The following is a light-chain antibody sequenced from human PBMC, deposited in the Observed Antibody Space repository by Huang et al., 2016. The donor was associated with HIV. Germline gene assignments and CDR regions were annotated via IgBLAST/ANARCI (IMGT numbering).Light chain of an antibody. V-gene: IGKV3-20*01. CDR2: GAS. CDR3: QQYGRSPRT. J-gene: IGKJ1*01. CDR1: QTIISNY. Sequence: EIVLTQSPGTLSLSPGERATLSCRASQTIISNYLAWYQQKPGQAPRLLIYGASSRATGIPDRFSGSGSGTDFTLTISRLEPEDFAVYYCQQYGRSPRTFGQGTKVEIK.